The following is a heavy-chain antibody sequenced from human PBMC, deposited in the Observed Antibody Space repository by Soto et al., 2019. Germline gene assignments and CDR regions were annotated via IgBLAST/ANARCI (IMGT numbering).Heavy chain of an antibody. V-gene: IGHV4-30-4*08. CDR2: IYYSGST. D-gene: IGHD2-8*02. CDR3: ASVSYFTAFDY. CDR1: WGSXSSGGYY. J-gene: IGHJ4*02. Sequence: SETLCVPWSVAWGSXSSGGYYRISKRKTPGKGLEWIGYIYYSGSTYYNPSLKSRVTISVDTSKNQFSLKLSSVTAADTAVYYCASVSYFTAFDYWGQGTLVPVSS.